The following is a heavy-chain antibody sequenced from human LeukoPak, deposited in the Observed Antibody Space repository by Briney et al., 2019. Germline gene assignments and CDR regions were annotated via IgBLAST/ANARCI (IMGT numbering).Heavy chain of an antibody. D-gene: IGHD6-13*01. V-gene: IGHV3-9*01. CDR3: AKDYGYSSSWNDY. CDR1: GFTFDDYG. CDR2: ISWNSASV. J-gene: IGHJ4*02. Sequence: GGSLRLSCEASGFTFDDYGMHWVRQAPGKGLEWVSTISWNSASVGDVDSVKGRFTISRDNAKKTLYLQMNSLRPYDTALYYCAKDYGYSSSWNDYWGQGTLVTVSS.